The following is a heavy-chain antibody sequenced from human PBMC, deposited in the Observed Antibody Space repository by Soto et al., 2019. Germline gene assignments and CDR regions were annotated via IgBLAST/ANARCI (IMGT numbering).Heavy chain of an antibody. J-gene: IGHJ4*02. V-gene: IGHV1-69*13. CDR2: IVPIFGKA. CDR3: ARGRDGSNYYFDY. D-gene: IGHD3-10*01. Sequence: SVKVSCKASGGTFSDSVTSWVRQAPGQGLEWMGGIVPIFGKANLAEKFQDRVTITADESTSTAYMKLISLRSEDTAVYYCARGRDGSNYYFDYWGQGTLVTVSS. CDR1: GGTFSDSV.